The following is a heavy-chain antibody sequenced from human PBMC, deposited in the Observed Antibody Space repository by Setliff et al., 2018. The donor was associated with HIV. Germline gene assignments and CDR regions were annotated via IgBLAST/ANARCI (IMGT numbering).Heavy chain of an antibody. J-gene: IGHJ6*02. CDR2: IYYSGST. D-gene: IGHD2-8*01. V-gene: IGHV4-39*01. CDR3: ARVPSCADTWCYMYYYYYYGMDV. CDR1: GGSIRSSSFY. Sequence: NPSETLSLTCTVSGGSIRSSSFYWGWIRQPPGKGLEWIGSIYYSGSTYYNSSLKSRVTISVDTSKNQFSLKLKSVTAADTAVYYCARVPSCADTWCYMYYYYYYGMDVWGQGTTVTVS.